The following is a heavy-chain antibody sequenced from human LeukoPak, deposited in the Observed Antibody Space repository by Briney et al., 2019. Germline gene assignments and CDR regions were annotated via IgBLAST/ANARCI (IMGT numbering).Heavy chain of an antibody. D-gene: IGHD1-14*01. CDR1: GFTFSNYV. CDR2: ISSDGSST. Sequence: PGGSLRLSCAASGFTFSNYVMHWVRQARGKGLLWVSRISSDGSSTTYADSVKGRFTISRDNAKNTLYLQMNSLRAEDTAVYYCSRGYIGPDYWGQGNLVTVSS. CDR3: SRGYIGPDY. J-gene: IGHJ4*02. V-gene: IGHV3-74*01.